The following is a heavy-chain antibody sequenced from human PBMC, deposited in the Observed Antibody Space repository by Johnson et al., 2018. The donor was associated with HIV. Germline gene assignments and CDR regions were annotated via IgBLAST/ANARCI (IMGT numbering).Heavy chain of an antibody. CDR1: GFTFDDYA. CDR3: AREIAAAGTWAFDI. V-gene: IGHV3-9*01. J-gene: IGHJ3*02. Sequence: VQLVESGGGVVRPGGSLRLSCAASGFTFDDYAMHWVRQAPGKGLAWVSGICWDSGSIGYADSVKGRFTISRDNAKNTLYLQMNSLRAEDTAVYYCAREIAAAGTWAFDIWGQGTMVTVSS. CDR2: ICWDSGSI. D-gene: IGHD6-13*01.